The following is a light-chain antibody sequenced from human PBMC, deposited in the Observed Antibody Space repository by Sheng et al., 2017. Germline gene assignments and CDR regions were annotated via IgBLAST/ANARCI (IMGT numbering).Light chain of an antibody. CDR3: QQYYSTPYS. CDR1: QSVLYSSNSLNY. V-gene: IGKV4-1*01. J-gene: IGKJ2*03. CDR2: WAS. Sequence: DIVMTQSPDSLAVSLGERATINCKSSQSVLYSSNSLNYLAWYQQKSGQPPKVLIYWASTRESGVPDRFSGSGSGTDFTLSISSLQAEDVAVYYCQQYYSTPYSFGQGTKLEIK.